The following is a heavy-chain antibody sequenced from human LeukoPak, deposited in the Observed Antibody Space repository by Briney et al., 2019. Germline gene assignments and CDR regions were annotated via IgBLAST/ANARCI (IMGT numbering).Heavy chain of an antibody. J-gene: IGHJ4*02. Sequence: GGSLRLSCAASGFTLSSYAMSWVRQGPGKGLEWVSAISVNGNTYHADSVKGRFTISRDNSKNTLSLQMNSLRAEDTAMFYCAKDGDYDIFTGYIDYWGQGTLVTVSS. CDR1: GFTLSSYA. CDR2: ISVNGNT. V-gene: IGHV3-23*01. CDR3: AKDGDYDIFTGYIDY. D-gene: IGHD3-9*01.